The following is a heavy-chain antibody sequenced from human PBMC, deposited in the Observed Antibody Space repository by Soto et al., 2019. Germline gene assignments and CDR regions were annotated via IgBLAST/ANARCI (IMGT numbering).Heavy chain of an antibody. J-gene: IGHJ5*02. D-gene: IGHD2-2*01. CDR1: GGSISSSSYY. CDR2: IYYSGST. V-gene: IGHV4-39*01. CDR3: ARLVPARVVPAAMLGVVVLGWFDP. Sequence: QLQLQESGPGLVKPSETLSLTCTVSGGSISSSSYYWGWIRQPPGKGLEWIGSIYYSGSTYYNPSLKSRVTISVDTSKNQFSLKLSSVTAADTAVYYCARLVPARVVPAAMLGVVVLGWFDPWGQGTLVTVSS.